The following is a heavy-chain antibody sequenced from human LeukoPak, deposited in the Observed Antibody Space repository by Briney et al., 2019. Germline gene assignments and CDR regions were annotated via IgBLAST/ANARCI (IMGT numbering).Heavy chain of an antibody. D-gene: IGHD2-15*01. CDR3: ARVGCSGGSCSYYFDY. Sequence: GGSLRLSCAASGFTFSSYWMSWVRQAPGKGLEWVANIKQDGSEKYYVDSVKGRFTISRDNAKDSLYLQMNSLRAEDTAVYYCARVGCSGGSCSYYFDYWGQGTLVTVSS. CDR1: GFTFSSYW. V-gene: IGHV3-7*01. J-gene: IGHJ4*02. CDR2: IKQDGSEK.